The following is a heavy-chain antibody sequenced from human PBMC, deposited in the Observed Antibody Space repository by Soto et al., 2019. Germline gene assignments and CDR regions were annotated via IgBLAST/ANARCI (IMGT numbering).Heavy chain of an antibody. CDR1: GFTVSSYA. V-gene: IGHV3-23*01. CDR2: ISGSGGGT. J-gene: IGHJ4*02. Sequence: EVQLLESGGGLVQPGGSLRLSCAASGFTVSSYAMSWIRQAPGKGLEWVSAISGSGGGTYYVDSVKGRFTISRDNSKNTLYLQMNSLRAEDSALYYCAKDHESDYWGQGTLVTVSS. CDR3: AKDHESDY.